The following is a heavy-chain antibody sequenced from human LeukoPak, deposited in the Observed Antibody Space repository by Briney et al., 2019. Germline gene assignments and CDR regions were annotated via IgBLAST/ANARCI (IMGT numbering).Heavy chain of an antibody. Sequence: GASVKVSCKASGYTFTGYYMHWVRQAPGQGLEWMGWINPNSGGTNYAQKFQGRVTMTRDTSISTAYMELSRLRSDDTAVYYCARDSVLLWFGEIFYFDYWGQGTLVTVSS. CDR3: ARDSVLLWFGEIFYFDY. V-gene: IGHV1-2*02. CDR2: INPNSGGT. D-gene: IGHD3-10*01. CDR1: GYTFTGYY. J-gene: IGHJ4*02.